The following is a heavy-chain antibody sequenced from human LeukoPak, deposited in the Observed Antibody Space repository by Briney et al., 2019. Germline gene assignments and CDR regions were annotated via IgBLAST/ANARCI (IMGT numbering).Heavy chain of an antibody. CDR2: INHSGSN. Sequence: SETLSLTCTVSGDSISSYYWSWIRQPPGKGLEWIGEINHSGSNNYNPSLKSRVTISVDTSKNQSSLKLSSVTAADTAVYYCAKIAETSGTYGQGFDYWGQGTLVTVSS. V-gene: IGHV4-34*01. CDR1: GDSISSYY. CDR3: AKIAETSGTYGQGFDY. J-gene: IGHJ4*02. D-gene: IGHD1-26*01.